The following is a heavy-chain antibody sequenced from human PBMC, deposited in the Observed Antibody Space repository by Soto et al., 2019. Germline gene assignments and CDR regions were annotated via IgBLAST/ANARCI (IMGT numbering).Heavy chain of an antibody. D-gene: IGHD3-16*01. V-gene: IGHV3-30-3*01. Sequence: ESGGGVVQPGRSLRLSCAASGFTFSSYAMHWVRQAPGKGLEWVAVISYDGSDKYYADSVKGRFTISRDHSKNTLYLQMNSLRPEDTAVYYCARGGRWLQGNDYWGQGTLVTVSS. CDR2: ISYDGSDK. CDR1: GFTFSSYA. CDR3: ARGGRWLQGNDY. J-gene: IGHJ4*02.